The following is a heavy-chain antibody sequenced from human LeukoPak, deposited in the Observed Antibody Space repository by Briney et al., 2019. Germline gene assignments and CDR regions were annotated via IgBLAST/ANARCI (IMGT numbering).Heavy chain of an antibody. Sequence: PGGSLRLSCAASGFTFSSYSMNWVRQAPGKGLEWVSYISSGSGSSIYYADSVKGRFSISRDNAKNSLYLQMNSLRDEDTAVYYCAREGQQLVWRNWFDPWGQGTLVTGPS. CDR1: GFTFSSYS. V-gene: IGHV3-48*02. D-gene: IGHD6-13*01. J-gene: IGHJ5*02. CDR2: ISSGSGSSI. CDR3: AREGQQLVWRNWFDP.